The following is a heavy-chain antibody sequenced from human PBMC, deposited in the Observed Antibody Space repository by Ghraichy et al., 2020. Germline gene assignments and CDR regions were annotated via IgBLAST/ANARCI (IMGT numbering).Heavy chain of an antibody. D-gene: IGHD1-26*01. CDR1: GGSISSYY. CDR3: ARGGREKWELLWTFDY. J-gene: IGHJ4*02. Sequence: SETLSLTCTVSGGSISSYYWSWIRQPAGKGLEWIGRIYTSGSTNYNPSLKSRVTMSVDTSKNQFSLKLSSVTAADTAVYYCARGGREKWELLWTFDYWGQGTLVTVSS. V-gene: IGHV4-4*07. CDR2: IYTSGST.